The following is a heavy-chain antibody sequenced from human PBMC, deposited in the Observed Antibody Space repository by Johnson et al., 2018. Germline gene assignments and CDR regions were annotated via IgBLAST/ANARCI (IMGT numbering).Heavy chain of an antibody. CDR1: GFTFSSYA. CDR3: AKQDRGSSSPLRYGWFDP. D-gene: IGHD6-6*01. CDR2: ISGSGGST. V-gene: IGHV3-23*01. J-gene: IGHJ5*02. Sequence: VELLEAGGGLVEPGGSLRLSCAASGFTFSSYAMSWVRQAPGKGLEWVSAISGSGGSTYYADSVKGRFPISRDNSKNTLYLQMNSLRAEDTAVYYCAKQDRGSSSPLRYGWFDPWGQGTLVTVSS.